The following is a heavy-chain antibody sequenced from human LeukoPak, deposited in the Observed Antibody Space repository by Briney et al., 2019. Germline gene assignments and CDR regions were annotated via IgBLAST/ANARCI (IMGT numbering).Heavy chain of an antibody. V-gene: IGHV3-7*01. CDR2: IKEGGTEQ. CDR3: ARDFRSSRGHYYLDV. D-gene: IGHD6-13*01. Sequence: GGSLRLSCAASGFTFSNYWMSWVRQAPGKGLEWVANIKEGGTEQYYVDSVKGRFTISRDNAKNSLYLQMNSLRAEDTAVYYCARDFRSSRGHYYLDVWGKGTTVTVSS. CDR1: GFTFSNYW. J-gene: IGHJ6*03.